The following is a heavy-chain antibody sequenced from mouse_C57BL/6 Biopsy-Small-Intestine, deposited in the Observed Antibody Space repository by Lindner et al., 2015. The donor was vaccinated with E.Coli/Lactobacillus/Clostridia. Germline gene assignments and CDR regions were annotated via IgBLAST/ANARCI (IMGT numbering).Heavy chain of an antibody. Sequence: VQLQESGGGLVKPGGSLKLSCAASGFTFSTYAMSWVRQTPEKRLEWVAAINSNGGSTYYPDTVKDRFTISRDNAKNTLYLQISSLRSEDTALYCCARHDPFGYGDYDPMELRKGNAMDYWGQGTSVTVSS. CDR1: GFTFSTYA. D-gene: IGHD2-13*01. CDR3: ARHDPFGYGDYDPMELRKGNAMDY. V-gene: IGHV5-6-2*01. CDR2: INSNGGST. J-gene: IGHJ4*01.